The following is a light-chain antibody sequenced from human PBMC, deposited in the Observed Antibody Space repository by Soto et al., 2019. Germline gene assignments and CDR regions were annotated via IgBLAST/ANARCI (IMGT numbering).Light chain of an antibody. Sequence: EIVLTQSPGTLSVSPGERATLSCRASQSVSSYLAWYQQKPGQAPRLLIYGASTGATGIPARFSGSGSGTEFILTISSLQSEDFAVYYCQQYSKWPLTFGGGTKVDIK. J-gene: IGKJ4*01. CDR3: QQYSKWPLT. V-gene: IGKV3-15*01. CDR1: QSVSSY. CDR2: GAS.